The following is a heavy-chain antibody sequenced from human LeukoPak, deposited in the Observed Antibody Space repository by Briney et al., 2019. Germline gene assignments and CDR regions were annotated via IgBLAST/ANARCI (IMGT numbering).Heavy chain of an antibody. V-gene: IGHV3-9*01. Sequence: GGSLRLSCAASGFTFDDYAMHWVRQAPGKGLEWVSGISWNSGSIGYADSVKGRFTISRDNAKNSLYLQMNSLRAEDTALYYCAKGSSSGYYFGAFDIWGQGTMVTVSS. D-gene: IGHD3-22*01. J-gene: IGHJ3*02. CDR3: AKGSSSGYYFGAFDI. CDR2: ISWNSGSI. CDR1: GFTFDDYA.